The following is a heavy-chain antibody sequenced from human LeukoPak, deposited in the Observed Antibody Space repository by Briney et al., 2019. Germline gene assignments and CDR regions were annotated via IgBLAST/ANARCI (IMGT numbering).Heavy chain of an antibody. D-gene: IGHD2-2*01. CDR3: ARGHCSSISCHSGAFDI. CDR2: IEHSGST. V-gene: IGHV4-34*01. J-gene: IGHJ3*02. CDR1: GGSFSDYY. Sequence: TSETLSLTCAVYGGSFSDYYWSWIRQPPGKGLEWIGEIEHSGSTNYNPSLKSRVTISVDTSKNQFSLKLSSVTAADTAVYYCARGHCSSISCHSGAFDIWGQGTMVTVSS.